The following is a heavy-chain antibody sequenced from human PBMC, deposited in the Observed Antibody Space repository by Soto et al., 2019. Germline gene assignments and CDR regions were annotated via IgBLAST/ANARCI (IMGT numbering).Heavy chain of an antibody. D-gene: IGHD5-12*01. Sequence: QVQLQESGPGLVKPSETLSLTCTVSGGSISSYYWSWIRQPPGKALEWIGYIYYSGSTNYNPSLKSRVTISVDTSKNQFSLKLSSVTAADTAVYYCARERDGYTVWYFDLWGRGTLVTVSS. J-gene: IGHJ2*01. V-gene: IGHV4-59*01. CDR2: IYYSGST. CDR3: ARERDGYTVWYFDL. CDR1: GGSISSYY.